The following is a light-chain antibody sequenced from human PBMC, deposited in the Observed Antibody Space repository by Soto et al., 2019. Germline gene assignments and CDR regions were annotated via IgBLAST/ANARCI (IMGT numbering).Light chain of an antibody. J-gene: IGKJ4*01. V-gene: IGKV3-15*01. Sequence: EIVMTHSPATLSVSPGERATLSCRASQSVSNNLAWYQQKPGQAPRLLIYGASTRATAIPARFSGSGSGTEFTLTISSLQSEDFAVYYCQQRSYWRFGGGTRVEIK. CDR3: QQRSYWR. CDR1: QSVSNN. CDR2: GAS.